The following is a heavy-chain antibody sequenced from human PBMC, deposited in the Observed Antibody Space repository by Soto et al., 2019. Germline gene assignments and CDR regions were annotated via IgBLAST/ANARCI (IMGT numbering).Heavy chain of an antibody. Sequence: QVQLQESGPGLVKPSETLSLTCTVSGASFSTYYWSWIRQAPGKGLEWIGYIYYSGSSNYNPSLKSRVTMSVDTAKNQLSLKLSSVTAADTAVYYGARDQGGPFDYWGQGTLVTVSS. CDR3: ARDQGGPFDY. J-gene: IGHJ4*02. D-gene: IGHD2-15*01. CDR2: IYYSGSS. V-gene: IGHV4-59*01. CDR1: GASFSTYY.